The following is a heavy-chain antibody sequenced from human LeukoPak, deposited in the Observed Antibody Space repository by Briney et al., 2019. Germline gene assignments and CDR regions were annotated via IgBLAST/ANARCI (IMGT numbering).Heavy chain of an antibody. J-gene: IGHJ4*02. D-gene: IGHD3-22*01. CDR3: ARGSTYYDSSGQVPFDY. CDR1: GFTFSSYS. Sequence: GGSLRLSYAASGFTFSSYSMNWVRQAPGKGLEWGSYISGSSSTIYYADSVKGRFTISGDNGKNTLYLQMNSLRAEDTAVYYCARGSTYYDSSGQVPFDYWGQGTLVTVSS. CDR2: ISGSSSTI. V-gene: IGHV3-48*01.